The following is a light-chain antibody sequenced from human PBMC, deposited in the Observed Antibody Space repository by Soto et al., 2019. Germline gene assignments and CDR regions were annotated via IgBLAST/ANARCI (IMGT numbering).Light chain of an antibody. CDR1: SSDVGGYNY. Sequence: QSALTQPASVSGSPGQSITISCTGTSSDVGGYNYVSWYQHHPGKAPKLMIYEVSNRPSGVSNRFSGSKSGNTASLTISGLQAEDEADYYCSSYTDSSTLHVVFGGGTQLTVL. J-gene: IGLJ2*01. V-gene: IGLV2-14*01. CDR2: EVS. CDR3: SSYTDSSTLHVV.